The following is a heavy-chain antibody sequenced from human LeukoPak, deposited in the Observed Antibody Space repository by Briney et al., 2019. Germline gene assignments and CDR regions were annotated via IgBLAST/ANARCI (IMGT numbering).Heavy chain of an antibody. CDR1: GFTFSGSA. J-gene: IGHJ6*03. Sequence: PGGSLRLSCASSGFTFSGSAMHWVRQASGKGLEWVGRIRSKANSYATAYAASVKGRFTISRDDSKNTAYLQMNSLKTEDTAVYYCTGIAARKDYYYMDDWGKGTTVTVS. CDR3: TGIAARKDYYYMDD. V-gene: IGHV3-73*01. CDR2: IRSKANSYAT. D-gene: IGHD6-6*01.